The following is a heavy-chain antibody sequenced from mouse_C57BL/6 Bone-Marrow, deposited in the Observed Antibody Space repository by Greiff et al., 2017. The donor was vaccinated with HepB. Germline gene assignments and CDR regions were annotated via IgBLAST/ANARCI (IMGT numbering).Heavy chain of an antibody. J-gene: IGHJ2*01. CDR2: INPGSGGT. D-gene: IGHD1-1*01. CDR1: GYAFTNYL. CDR3: ARVITTVVNSYLDY. V-gene: IGHV1-54*01. Sequence: VQLQQSGAELVRPGTSVKVSCKASGYAFTNYLIEWVKQRPGQGLEWIGVINPGSGGTNYNEKFKGKATLTADKSSSTAYIQLSSLTSEDSAVYFCARVITTVVNSYLDYWGQGTTLTVSS.